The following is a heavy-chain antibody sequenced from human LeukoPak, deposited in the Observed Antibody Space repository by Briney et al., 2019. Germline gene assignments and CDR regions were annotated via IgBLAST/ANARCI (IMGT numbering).Heavy chain of an antibody. CDR2: XXXXGST. CDR3: ARAPPMITFGGVIVLRGFFDY. V-gene: IGHV4-34*01. J-gene: IGHJ4*02. CDR1: DGSFSGYY. Sequence: PSETLSLTCAVYDGSFSGYYWSWIRQPPGKGXXXXXXXXXXGSTNYNPSLKSRVTISVDTSKNQFSLKLSSVTAADTAVYYCARAPPMITFGGVIVLRGFFDYWGQGTLVTVSS. D-gene: IGHD3-16*02.